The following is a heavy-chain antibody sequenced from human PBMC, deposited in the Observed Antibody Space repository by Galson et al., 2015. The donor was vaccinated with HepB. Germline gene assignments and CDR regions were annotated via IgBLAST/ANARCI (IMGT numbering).Heavy chain of an antibody. D-gene: IGHD6-19*01. CDR1: GGTFSSYT. V-gene: IGHV1-69*04. Sequence: SVKVSCKASGGTFSSYTISWVRQAPGQGLEWMGRIIPILGIANYAQKFQGRVTITADKSTSTAYMELSSLRSEDTAVYYCAREEGIAVAGALPYDYWGQGTLVTVSS. J-gene: IGHJ4*02. CDR3: AREEGIAVAGALPYDY. CDR2: IIPILGIA.